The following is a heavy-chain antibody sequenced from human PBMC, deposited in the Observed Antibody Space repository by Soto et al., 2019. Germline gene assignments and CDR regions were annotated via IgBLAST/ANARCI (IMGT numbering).Heavy chain of an antibody. V-gene: IGHV2-5*02. CDR1: GFSLSTSGVG. D-gene: IGHD6-19*01. Sequence: QITLKESGPTLVKPTETLTLTCTFSGFSLSTSGVGVGWIRQPPGKALEWLAPLYWDDAERYSPSLKRRLTLTNDTPKHQVGLTTTNMDPGDAAPYYGAHRRGSGWVDYFDYWGQGTLVTVSS. CDR3: AHRRGSGWVDYFDY. CDR2: LYWDDAE. J-gene: IGHJ4*02.